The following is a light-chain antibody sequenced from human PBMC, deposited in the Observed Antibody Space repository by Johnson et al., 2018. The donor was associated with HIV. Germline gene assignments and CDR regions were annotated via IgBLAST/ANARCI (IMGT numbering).Light chain of an antibody. CDR2: EKN. CDR3: GTWDTSLISVYV. J-gene: IGLJ1*01. V-gene: IGLV1-51*02. Sequence: QSVLTQPPSVSAAPGQKVTISCSGSSSNIGNNYVSWYQQLPGTAPKLLIYEKNKRPSGIPDRFSASKSGTSATLDITGLQTGDEADYYCGTWDTSLISVYVFGTATRVSVL. CDR1: SSNIGNNY.